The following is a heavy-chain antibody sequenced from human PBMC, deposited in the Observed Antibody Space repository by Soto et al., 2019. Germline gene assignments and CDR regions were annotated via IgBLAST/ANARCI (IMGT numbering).Heavy chain of an antibody. D-gene: IGHD3-3*01. Sequence: EVQLVESGGGLVKPGGSLRLSCAASGFTFSSYTMNWVRQAPGKGLEWVSSISSSSSYIYYADYVKGRFTISRDNAKNSLYLQMTSIRADDTAVYYCARDWREYYYYDYWGQGALVTVSS. J-gene: IGHJ4*02. CDR3: ARDWREYYYYDY. CDR2: ISSSSSYI. CDR1: GFTFSSYT. V-gene: IGHV3-21*01.